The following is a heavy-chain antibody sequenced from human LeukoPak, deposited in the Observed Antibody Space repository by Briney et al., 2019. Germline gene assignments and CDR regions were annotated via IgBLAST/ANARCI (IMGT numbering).Heavy chain of an antibody. CDR2: ISAYNGNT. CDR1: GYTFTSYG. J-gene: IGHJ6*03. D-gene: IGHD3-3*01. V-gene: IGHV1-18*01. CDR3: ARVLYYDFWSGYSNNYMDV. Sequence: ASVKVSCKASGYTFTSYGISWVRQAPGQGLEWMGWISAYNGNTNYAQKLQGRVTMTTDTSTSTAYMELRSLRSDDTAVYYCARVLYYDFWSGYSNNYMDVWGKGTTVTVSS.